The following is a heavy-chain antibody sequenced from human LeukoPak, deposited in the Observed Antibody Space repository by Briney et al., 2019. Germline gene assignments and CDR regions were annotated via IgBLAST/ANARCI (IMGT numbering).Heavy chain of an antibody. V-gene: IGHV4-59*01. CDR3: VSWVYGSGSYYRFDH. D-gene: IGHD3-10*01. CDR1: GGSISSYY. J-gene: IGHJ4*02. Sequence: PSETLSLTCTVSGGSISSYYWSWIRQPPGKGLEWIGYIYYSGSTNYNPSLKSRVTISVDTSKNQFSLKLSSVTAADTAVYYCVSWVYGSGSYYRFDHWGQGTLVTVSS. CDR2: IYYSGST.